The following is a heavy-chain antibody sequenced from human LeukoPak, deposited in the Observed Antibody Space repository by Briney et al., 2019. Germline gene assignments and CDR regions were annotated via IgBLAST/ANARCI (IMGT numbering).Heavy chain of an antibody. J-gene: IGHJ4*02. CDR3: ARAPLYSSSWPVGYFDH. D-gene: IGHD6-13*01. Sequence: ASVKVSCKASGYTFTSYDINWVRQATGQGLEWMGWMNPNSGNTGYAQKFQGRVTITRNTSISTAYMELSSLRSEDTAVYYCARAPLYSSSWPVGYFDHWGQGTLVTVSS. CDR1: GYTFTSYD. V-gene: IGHV1-8*03. CDR2: MNPNSGNT.